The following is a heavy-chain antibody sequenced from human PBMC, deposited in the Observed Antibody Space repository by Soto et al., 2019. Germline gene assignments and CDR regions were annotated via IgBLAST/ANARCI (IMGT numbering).Heavy chain of an antibody. J-gene: IGHJ4*02. CDR2: ISSSSSTI. D-gene: IGHD3-16*01. V-gene: IGHV3-48*02. CDR3: ARGLTKVTFGGGPY. CDR1: GFTFSSYS. Sequence: EVQLVESGGGLVQPGGSLRLSCAASGFTFSSYSMNWVRQAPGQGLEWVSYISSSSSTIYYADSVKGRFTISRDNAKNSLYLQMNSLRDEDTAVHYCARGLTKVTFGGGPYWCQGTLVTVSS.